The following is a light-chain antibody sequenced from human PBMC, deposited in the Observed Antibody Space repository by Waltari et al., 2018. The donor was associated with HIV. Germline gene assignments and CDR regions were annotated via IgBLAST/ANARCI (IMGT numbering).Light chain of an antibody. CDR1: QSISSW. Sequence: DIQMTQSTSTLSASVGDRVTITCRASQSISSWLAWYQMKPGKAPKLLIYKASSLESGVSSRFSGSGSGTELTLTISSLQPDDFATYYCQYYNTYSRTFGQGTKVEL. CDR2: KAS. V-gene: IGKV1-5*03. J-gene: IGKJ2*02. CDR3: QYYNTYSRT.